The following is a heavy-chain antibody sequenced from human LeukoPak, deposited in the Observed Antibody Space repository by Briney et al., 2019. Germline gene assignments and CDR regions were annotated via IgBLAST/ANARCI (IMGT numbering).Heavy chain of an antibody. V-gene: IGHV1-8*03. D-gene: IGHD3-3*01. CDR3: AAGHYDFWSGYWFSFDY. Sequence: ASVKVSCKASGYTFTSYDINWVQQAPGQGLEWMGWMNPNSGNTGYAQKFQGRVTITRNTSISTAYMELGSLRSEDTAVYYCAAGHYDFWSGYWFSFDYWGQGTLVTVSS. CDR1: GYTFTSYD. CDR2: MNPNSGNT. J-gene: IGHJ4*02.